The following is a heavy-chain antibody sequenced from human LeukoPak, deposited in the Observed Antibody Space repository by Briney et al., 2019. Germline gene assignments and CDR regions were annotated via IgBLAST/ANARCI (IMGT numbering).Heavy chain of an antibody. J-gene: IGHJ4*02. D-gene: IGHD2-21*02. V-gene: IGHV4-59*01. CDR3: ARFAYCGGHCWYYFDY. CDR2: IYSSGST. Sequence: SETLSLTCTVSGGSISSYYWSWIRQPPGKGLEWIGYIYSSGSTNYNPSLKSRITISVDTSKNQFSLKLSSVTAADTAVYYCARFAYCGGHCWYYFDYWGQGFLVTVSS. CDR1: GGSISSYY.